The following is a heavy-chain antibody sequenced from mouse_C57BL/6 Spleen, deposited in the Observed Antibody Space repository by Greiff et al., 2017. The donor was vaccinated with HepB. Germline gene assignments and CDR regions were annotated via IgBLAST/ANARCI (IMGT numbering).Heavy chain of an antibody. CDR1: GYTFTSYW. V-gene: IGHV1-64*01. J-gene: IGHJ2*01. D-gene: IGHD1-1*01. Sequence: VQLQQPGAELVKPGASVKLSCKASGYTFTSYWMHWVKQRPGQGLEWIGMIHPNSGSTNYNEKFKSKATLTVDKSSSTAYMQLSSLTSEDAAVYYCARGGYYYGSSYVDYWGQGTTLTVSS. CDR2: IHPNSGST. CDR3: ARGGYYYGSSYVDY.